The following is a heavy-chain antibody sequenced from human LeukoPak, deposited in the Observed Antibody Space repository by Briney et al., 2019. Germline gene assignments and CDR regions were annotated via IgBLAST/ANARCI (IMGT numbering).Heavy chain of an antibody. CDR2: ISAYNGNT. Sequence: ASVQVSCKASGYTFTSYGISCVRQAPGQGLEWMGWISAYNGNTNYAQKLQGRVTMTADTSTITAYMELRSLRSDEAAVYYCARTTGPGYSGYDFGYWGQGTLVTVSS. V-gene: IGHV1-18*01. J-gene: IGHJ4*02. CDR3: ARTTGPGYSGYDFGY. D-gene: IGHD5-12*01. CDR1: GYTFTSYG.